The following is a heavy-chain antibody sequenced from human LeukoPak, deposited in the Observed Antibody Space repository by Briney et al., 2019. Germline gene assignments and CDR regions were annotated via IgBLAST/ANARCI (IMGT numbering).Heavy chain of an antibody. CDR3: AKSGYYDILTGYYEGYYYYYMDV. D-gene: IGHD3-9*01. CDR2: IYSGGST. CDR1: GFTVSSNY. Sequence: GGSLRLSCGASGFTVSSNYMSWVRQAPGKGLEWVSVIYSGGSTYYADSVKGRFTISRDNSKNTLYLQMNSLRAEDTAVYYCAKSGYYDILTGYYEGYYYYYMDVWGKGTTVTISS. V-gene: IGHV3-53*01. J-gene: IGHJ6*03.